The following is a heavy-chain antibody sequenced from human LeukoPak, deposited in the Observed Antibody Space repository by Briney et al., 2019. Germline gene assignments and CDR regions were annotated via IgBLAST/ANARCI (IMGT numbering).Heavy chain of an antibody. CDR3: ARTSYYCSGGSCYHYYFDY. CDR2: IYTSGST. V-gene: IGHV4-4*07. J-gene: IGHJ4*02. D-gene: IGHD2-15*01. Sequence: SETLSLTCTVSGGSISSYYWSWIRQPAGKGLEWIGRIYTSGSTNYNPSLKSRVTMSVDTSKNQFSLKLSSVTAADTAVYYCARTSYYCSGGSCYHYYFDYWGQGTLVTVSS. CDR1: GGSISSYY.